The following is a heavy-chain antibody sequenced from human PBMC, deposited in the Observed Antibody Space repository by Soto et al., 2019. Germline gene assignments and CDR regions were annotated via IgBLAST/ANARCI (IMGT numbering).Heavy chain of an antibody. J-gene: IGHJ4*02. V-gene: IGHV3-21*01. CDR1: GFTFSSAS. CDR2: ISSASSET. CDR3: ARVAY. Sequence: GGSLRLSCEASGFTFSSASMNWVRQVPGKGLEWVASISSASSETWYADSVKGRFIISRDSAQNSLFLQMNTLRPEDSAIYYCARVAYWGPGTQVTVSS.